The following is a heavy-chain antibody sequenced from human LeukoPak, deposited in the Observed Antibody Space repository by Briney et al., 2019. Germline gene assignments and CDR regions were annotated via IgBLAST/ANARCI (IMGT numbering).Heavy chain of an antibody. CDR2: ISSSGSTI. J-gene: IGHJ4*02. CDR1: GFSLSDYY. V-gene: IGHV3-11*01. CDR3: ARRPIGGALDY. D-gene: IGHD3-16*01. Sequence: GVSLRLSCAVSGFSLSDYYMSWIRQAPGKGLEWVSYISSSGSTIYYADSVKGRFTISRDNAKNSLYLQMNSLRAEDTAVYYCARRPIGGALDYWGQGTLVTVSS.